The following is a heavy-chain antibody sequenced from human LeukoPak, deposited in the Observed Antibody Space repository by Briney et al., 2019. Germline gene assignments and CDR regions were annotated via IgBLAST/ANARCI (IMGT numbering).Heavy chain of an antibody. CDR2: IYHSGST. CDR3: ARERFGGNSGAFDI. Sequence: PSETLSLTCTVSGGSISSGGYYWSWIRQPPGKGLEWIGYIYHSGSTYYNPSLKSRVTISVDTSKNQFSLKLSSVTAADTAVYYCARERFGGNSGAFDIWGQGTMVTVSS. D-gene: IGHD4-23*01. J-gene: IGHJ3*02. V-gene: IGHV4-30-2*05. CDR1: GGSISSGGYY.